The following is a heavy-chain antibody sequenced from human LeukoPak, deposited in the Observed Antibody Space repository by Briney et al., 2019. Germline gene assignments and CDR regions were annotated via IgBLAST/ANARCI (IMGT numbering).Heavy chain of an antibody. V-gene: IGHV3-53*01. CDR2: INSGDGT. CDR3: ARFSCGSFDH. J-gene: IGHJ4*02. CDR1: GFTISGLY. Sequence: GGSLRLSCAASGFTISGLYMSWVRQAPGKGLEWVSVINSGDGTSYADSVKGRFTISRDNSKNTVYLQMNSLRAEDTAVYYCARFSCGSFDHWGQGTLVTVSS. D-gene: IGHD6-19*01.